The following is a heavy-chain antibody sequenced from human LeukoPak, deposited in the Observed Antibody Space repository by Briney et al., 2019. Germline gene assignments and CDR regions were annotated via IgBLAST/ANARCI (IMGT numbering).Heavy chain of an antibody. J-gene: IGHJ5*02. D-gene: IGHD3-22*01. V-gene: IGHV3-23*01. CDR1: GFTFSSYA. Sequence: GGSLRLSCAASGFTFSSYAMSWVRQAAGKGLEWVSAISGSGGSTYYADSVKGRFTISRDNSKNTLYLQMNSLRAEDTAVYYCAKGSTYYYDSGFDPWGQGTLVTVSS. CDR2: ISGSGGST. CDR3: AKGSTYYYDSGFDP.